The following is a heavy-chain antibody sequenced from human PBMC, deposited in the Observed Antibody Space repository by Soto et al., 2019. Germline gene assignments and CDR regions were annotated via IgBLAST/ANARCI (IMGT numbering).Heavy chain of an antibody. CDR1: GFTFKNYG. J-gene: IGHJ4*02. CDR3: ARDLSYGSLDFDY. V-gene: IGHV3-33*01. D-gene: IGHD5-18*01. Sequence: PGGSVRLSCVASGFTFKNYGMHWVRQAPGKGLEWVADFWANGRTTYYADSVKGRFSISRDNVKNTLYLQMDSLRADDTAVYYCARDLSYGSLDFDYWGRGTLLTVSS. CDR2: FWANGRTT.